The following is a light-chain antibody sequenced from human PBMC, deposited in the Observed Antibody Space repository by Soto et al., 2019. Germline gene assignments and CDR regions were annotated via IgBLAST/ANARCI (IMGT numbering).Light chain of an antibody. CDR1: QNVYNN. V-gene: IGKV3-15*01. J-gene: IGKJ4*01. CDR3: QQCRNWPLT. Sequence: EIVMTQSPATLSVSPGEGDTHSCKASQNVYNNLAWYQQRPGQPPRLLIYDASTRATGISARFSGSGYGTEFTLTISSLQSEDFAVYFCQQCRNWPLTFGGGTKVDIK. CDR2: DAS.